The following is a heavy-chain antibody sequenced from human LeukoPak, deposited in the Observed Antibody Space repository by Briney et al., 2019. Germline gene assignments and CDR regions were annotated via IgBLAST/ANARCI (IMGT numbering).Heavy chain of an antibody. J-gene: IGHJ5*02. Sequence: SETLSLTCTVSGGSISISAYYWGWIRQPPGKGLEWIGNIYYTGSTSYYNPSLKSRVTISVDTSKNQFSLKLSSVTAADTAVYYCARLYSGYDYPRYNWFDPWGQGTLVTVSS. CDR2: IYYTGSTS. V-gene: IGHV4-39*07. CDR1: GGSISISAYY. CDR3: ARLYSGYDYPRYNWFDP. D-gene: IGHD5-12*01.